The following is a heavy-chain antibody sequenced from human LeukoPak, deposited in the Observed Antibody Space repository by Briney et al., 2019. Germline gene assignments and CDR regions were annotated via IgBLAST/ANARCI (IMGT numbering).Heavy chain of an antibody. D-gene: IGHD3-3*01. CDR3: ARDRVPTIFGVVSGMDV. Sequence: GGSLRLSCAASGFTVSSNYMSWVRQAPGKGLEWVSVIYSGGSTYYADSVKGRFTISRDNSKNTLYLQMNSLRAEDTAVYYCARDRVPTIFGVVSGMDVWGQGTTVTVSS. CDR1: GFTVSSNY. J-gene: IGHJ6*02. CDR2: IYSGGST. V-gene: IGHV3-53*01.